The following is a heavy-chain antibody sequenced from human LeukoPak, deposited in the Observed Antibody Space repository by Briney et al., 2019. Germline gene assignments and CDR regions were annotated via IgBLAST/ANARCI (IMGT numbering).Heavy chain of an antibody. Sequence: PSETLSLTCTVSGGSISSSSYYWGWIRQPPGKGLEWIGSIYYSGSTYYNPSLNSRVTISVDTSKNQFSLKLSSVTAADTAVYYCARHGYYDSSGYYRDAFDIWGQGTMVTVSS. CDR3: ARHGYYDSSGYYRDAFDI. CDR1: GGSISSSSYY. D-gene: IGHD3-22*01. CDR2: IYYSGST. V-gene: IGHV4-39*01. J-gene: IGHJ3*02.